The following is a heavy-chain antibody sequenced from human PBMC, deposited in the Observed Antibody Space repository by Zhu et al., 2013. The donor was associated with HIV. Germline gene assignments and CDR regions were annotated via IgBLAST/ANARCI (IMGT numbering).Heavy chain of an antibody. D-gene: IGHD2-2*01. CDR2: IKLDRGDT. J-gene: IGHJ5*02. V-gene: IGHV1-2*02. Sequence: QVQLVQSGAEVKKPGASVKVSCKASGHTFNDFYIHWIRQAPGQGLEWMGYIKLDRGDTNYAQKFEGRVTMTSDPSIATAHMELTRLMSDDTSVYYCARESQPLPQGFDPWGQGTLVTVSS. CDR1: GHTFNDFY. CDR3: ARESQPLPQGFDP.